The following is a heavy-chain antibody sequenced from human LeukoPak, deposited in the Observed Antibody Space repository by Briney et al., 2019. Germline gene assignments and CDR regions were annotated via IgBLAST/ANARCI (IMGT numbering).Heavy chain of an antibody. J-gene: IGHJ4*02. CDR3: ARDWFSDSSGYYPSPGFDY. CDR1: GYTFTSYY. Sequence: ASVKVSCKASGYTFTSYYMHWVRQAPGQGLEWMGIINPSGGSTSYAQKFQGRVIMTRDTSTSTVYMELSSLRSEDTAVYYCARDWFSDSSGYYPSPGFDYWGQGTLVTVSS. CDR2: INPSGGST. V-gene: IGHV1-46*01. D-gene: IGHD3-22*01.